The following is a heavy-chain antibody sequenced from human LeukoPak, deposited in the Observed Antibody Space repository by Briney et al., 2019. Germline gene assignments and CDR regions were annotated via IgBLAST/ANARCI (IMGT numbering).Heavy chain of an antibody. CDR3: ARGEITMFGVVMSYYIDY. CDR1: GGAFSGFY. CDR2: INQSGST. V-gene: IGHV4-34*01. D-gene: IGHD3-3*01. Sequence: SETLSLTCAVYGGAFSGFYLSCIRHPPGKGLEWSGEINQSGSTKDNPTLKSPVTIAVHTSKNQFSLKLSSVPAADTAVYYRARGEITMFGVVMSYYIDYWGQGTLVTVSS. J-gene: IGHJ4*02.